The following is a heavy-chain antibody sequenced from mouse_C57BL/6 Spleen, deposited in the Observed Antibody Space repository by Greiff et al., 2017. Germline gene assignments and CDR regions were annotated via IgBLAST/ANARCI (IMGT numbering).Heavy chain of an antibody. V-gene: IGHV1-64*01. CDR1: GYTFTSYW. J-gene: IGHJ2*01. CDR2: IHPNSGST. Sequence: QVQLQQPGAELVKPGASVKLSCKASGYTFTSYWMQWVKQRPGQGLEWIGMIHPNSGSTNYNEKFKSKATLTVDKSSSTAYMQLSSLTSEDSAVYYCARDGTYYYGSSFYFDYWGQGTTLTVSS. D-gene: IGHD1-1*01. CDR3: ARDGTYYYGSSFYFDY.